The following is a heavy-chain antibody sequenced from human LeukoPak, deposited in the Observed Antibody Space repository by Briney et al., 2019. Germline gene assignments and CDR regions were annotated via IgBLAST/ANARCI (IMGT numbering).Heavy chain of an antibody. Sequence: GGSLRLSCEVSGFTFSIYSINWVRQVPGKGLEWISSFTGTGNYIHYADSVKGRFTISGDNAKNSVYLQMNSLRAEDTAMYFCARDVGLGKGGFDYWGQGALVTVSS. D-gene: IGHD1-26*01. CDR2: FTGTGNYI. CDR1: GFTFSIYS. V-gene: IGHV3-21*01. J-gene: IGHJ4*02. CDR3: ARDVGLGKGGFDY.